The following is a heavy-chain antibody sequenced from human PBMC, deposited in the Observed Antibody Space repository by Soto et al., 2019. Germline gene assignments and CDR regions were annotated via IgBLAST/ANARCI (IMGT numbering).Heavy chain of an antibody. J-gene: IGHJ6*02. Sequence: ASVKVSCKASGGTFSSYAISWVRQAPGQGLEWMGGIIPIFGTANYAQKFQGRVTITADESTSTAYMELSSLRSEDTAVYYCARRTYGSGSSYGMDVWGQGTTVTVSS. CDR2: IIPIFGTA. D-gene: IGHD3-10*01. V-gene: IGHV1-69*13. CDR3: ARRTYGSGSSYGMDV. CDR1: GGTFSSYA.